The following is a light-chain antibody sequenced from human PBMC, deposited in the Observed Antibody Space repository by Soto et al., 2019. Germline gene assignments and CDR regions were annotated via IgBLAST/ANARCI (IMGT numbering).Light chain of an antibody. Sequence: DIQLTQSPSSLSASVGDRITITCRSSQSISRYLNWYQQRPGTAPKVLIFGANSLQSGVPSRFSGSGSGTEFTTTISRLQHEDFATYYCQQNYGTPGTFGQGTKVDVK. CDR2: GAN. CDR1: QSISRY. V-gene: IGKV1-39*01. J-gene: IGKJ1*01. CDR3: QQNYGTPGT.